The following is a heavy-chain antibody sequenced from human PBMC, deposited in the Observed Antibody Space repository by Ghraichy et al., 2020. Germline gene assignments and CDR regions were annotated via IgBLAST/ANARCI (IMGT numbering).Heavy chain of an antibody. V-gene: IGHV3-30-3*01. D-gene: IGHD6-19*01. CDR2: ISYNGSNK. J-gene: IGHJ4*02. CDR1: GFPFSSFS. Sequence: GGSLRLSCAASGFPFSSFSIHWVRQAPGRGLEWITSISYNGSNKFYADSVKGRFTISRDTSRDTLYLQMNSLRTEDTAVYYCAKIANSGWYGNLDYWGQGTLVTVSS. CDR3: AKIANSGWYGNLDY.